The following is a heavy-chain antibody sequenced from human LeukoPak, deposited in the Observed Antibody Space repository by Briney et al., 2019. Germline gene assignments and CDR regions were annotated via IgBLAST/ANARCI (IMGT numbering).Heavy chain of an antibody. Sequence: SETLSLTCTVSGGSISSSSYYWGWIRQHPGKGLEWIGSIYYSGSTYYNPSLKSRVTISVDTSKNQFSLKLSSVTAADTAVYYCARKTIFGVVYPFDPWGQGTLVTVPS. CDR2: IYYSGST. V-gene: IGHV4-39*07. D-gene: IGHD3-3*01. J-gene: IGHJ5*02. CDR3: ARKTIFGVVYPFDP. CDR1: GGSISSSSYY.